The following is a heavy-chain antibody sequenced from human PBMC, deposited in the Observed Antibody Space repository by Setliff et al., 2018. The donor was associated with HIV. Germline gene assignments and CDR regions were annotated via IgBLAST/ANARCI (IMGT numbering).Heavy chain of an antibody. CDR1: GGSIRSGSYS. CDR2: VSSSGSS. CDR3: AKDIGGGAGYYNY. Sequence: PSETLSLTCTVSGGSIRSGSYSWSWIRQPAGQGLEWIGHVSSSGSSNYNPSLTSRVTISADTSKNQFSLKLTSVTAADTAVYYCAKDIGGGAGYYNYWGQGTLVTVSS. V-gene: IGHV4-61*09. D-gene: IGHD3-9*01. J-gene: IGHJ4*02.